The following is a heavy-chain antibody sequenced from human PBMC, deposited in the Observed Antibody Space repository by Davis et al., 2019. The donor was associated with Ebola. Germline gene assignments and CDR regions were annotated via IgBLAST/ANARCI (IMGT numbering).Heavy chain of an antibody. V-gene: IGHV3-48*02. CDR2: ISSSSSTI. Sequence: GESLKISCAASGFTFSSYSMNWVRQAPGKGLEWVSYISSSSSTIYYADSVKGRFTISRDNAKNSLYLQMNSLRDEDTAVYYCARPTPLGYCSSTSCPDDYWGQGTLVTVSS. D-gene: IGHD2-2*01. J-gene: IGHJ4*02. CDR3: ARPTPLGYCSSTSCPDDY. CDR1: GFTFSSYS.